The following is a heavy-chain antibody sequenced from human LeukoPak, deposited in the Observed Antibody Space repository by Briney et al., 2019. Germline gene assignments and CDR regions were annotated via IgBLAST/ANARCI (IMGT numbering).Heavy chain of an antibody. J-gene: IGHJ3*02. CDR1: GDSISSTNYY. V-gene: IGHV4-39*01. CDR3: ARGPYSYDSSGAFDI. CDR2: IYYSGST. Sequence: SETLSLTCTVSGDSISSTNYYWGWIRQPPGKGLECIGSIYYSGSTYYNPSLESRVTISVDTSKNQFSLKLSSVTAADTAVYFCARGPYSYDSSGAFDIWGQGTMVTVSS. D-gene: IGHD3-22*01.